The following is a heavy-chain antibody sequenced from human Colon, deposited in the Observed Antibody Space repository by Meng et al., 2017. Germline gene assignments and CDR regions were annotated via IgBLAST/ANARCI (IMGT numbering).Heavy chain of an antibody. CDR1: GGSVSSPSYY. D-gene: IGHD1-26*01. J-gene: IGHJ4*02. Sequence: HVPLQGAGPRLVRPSETLSLTCTLSGGSVSSPSYYWSWIRQTPGKGLEWIGYVYYTGSANYNPSLKSRVTISVDTSKNHFSLNLTSVTAADTAVYYCARGRGSYSSIDFWGQGTLVTVAS. CDR3: ARGRGSYSSIDF. CDR2: VYYTGSA. V-gene: IGHV4-61*03.